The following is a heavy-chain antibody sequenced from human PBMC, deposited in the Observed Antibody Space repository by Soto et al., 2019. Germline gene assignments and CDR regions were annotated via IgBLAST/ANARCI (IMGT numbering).Heavy chain of an antibody. V-gene: IGHV1-69*13. CDR3: ARDQIAVAGTPDY. J-gene: IGHJ4*02. CDR2: IIPIFGTA. CDR1: GGTFSSYA. Sequence: SVKVSCKASGGTFSSYAISWVRQAPGQGLEWMGGIIPIFGTANYAQKFQGRVTITADESTSTAYMELSSLRSEDTAVYYCARDQIAVAGTPDYWGQGTLVTVSS. D-gene: IGHD6-19*01.